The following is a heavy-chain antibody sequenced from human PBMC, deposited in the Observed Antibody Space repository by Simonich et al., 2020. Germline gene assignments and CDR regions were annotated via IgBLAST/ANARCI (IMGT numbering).Heavy chain of an antibody. Sequence: EVQLLESGGGLVQPGGSLRLSCAASGFTFSSYAMSWVRQAQGKELEWVSASSGRGGSTYYADSVKGRFTISRYNSKNTLYLQMNSLRAEDTAVYYCAKRSGVSITGTFDYWGQGTLVTVSS. CDR3: AKRSGVSITGTFDY. CDR1: GFTFSSYA. J-gene: IGHJ4*02. V-gene: IGHV3-23*01. D-gene: IGHD1-7*01. CDR2: SSGRGGST.